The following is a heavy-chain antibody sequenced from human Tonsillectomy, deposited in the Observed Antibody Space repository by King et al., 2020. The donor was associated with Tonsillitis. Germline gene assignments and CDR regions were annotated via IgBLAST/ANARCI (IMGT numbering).Heavy chain of an antibody. CDR1: GFTFSTYA. CDR3: AKAMGYSYLYYFDY. J-gene: IGHJ4*02. V-gene: IGHV3-23*04. Sequence: EVQLVESGGGLVQPGGSLGLACAASGFTFSTYAMSWVRQAPGKGLDWVSAISGRGASTYYADSGRGRFTISRDNSNNKTYLEINSLSAEETAVYNCAKAMGYSYLYYFDYWGQGTLVTVSS. CDR2: ISGRGAST. D-gene: IGHD5-18*01.